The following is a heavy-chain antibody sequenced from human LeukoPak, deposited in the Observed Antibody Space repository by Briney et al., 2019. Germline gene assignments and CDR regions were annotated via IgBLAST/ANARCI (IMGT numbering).Heavy chain of an antibody. Sequence: GGSLRLSCAASRFTSTNFWIHWVRQAPGKGLEWVANINQDGSTEQYVGSVKGRFTIFRDNAKNSVYLQMNSLIVDDTAVYYCTGERLAGGFDIWGQGTLVTVSS. V-gene: IGHV3-7*01. CDR3: TGERLAGGFDI. CDR2: INQDGSTE. D-gene: IGHD2-15*01. CDR1: RFTSTNFW. J-gene: IGHJ3*02.